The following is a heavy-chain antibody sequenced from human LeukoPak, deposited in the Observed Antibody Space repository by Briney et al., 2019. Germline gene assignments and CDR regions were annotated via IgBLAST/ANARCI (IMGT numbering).Heavy chain of an antibody. J-gene: IGHJ4*02. CDR2: INPNSGGT. CDR3: ARGDYYDSSVYYYD. Sequence: ASVKVSCKASGYTFIGYFMHWVRQAPGQGPEWMGWINPNSGGTNYAQKFQGRVTMTRNTSISTAYMELSRLRSDDTAVYYCARGDYYDSSVYYYDWGQGTLVTVSS. D-gene: IGHD3-22*01. CDR1: GYTFIGYF. V-gene: IGHV1-2*02.